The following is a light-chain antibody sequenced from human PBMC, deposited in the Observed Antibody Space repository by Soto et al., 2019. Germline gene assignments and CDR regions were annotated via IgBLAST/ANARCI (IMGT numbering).Light chain of an antibody. V-gene: IGKV3-20*01. CDR3: QQYGSSPRT. Sequence: EIVLTQSPGTLSLSPREIATLSCRASQSVSSSYLAWYQQKPGQAPRLLIYGASSRATGIPDRFSGSGSGTDFTLTISRLQPEAFAVYYCQQYGSSPRTFGQGTKVEIK. CDR2: GAS. J-gene: IGKJ1*01. CDR1: QSVSSSY.